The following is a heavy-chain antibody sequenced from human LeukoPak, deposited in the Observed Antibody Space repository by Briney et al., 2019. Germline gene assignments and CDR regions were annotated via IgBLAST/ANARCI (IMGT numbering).Heavy chain of an antibody. Sequence: GGSLRRSCAASGFTFYDYAMHWVRQAPGKGLEWVSGISWNSGSIGYADSVKGRFTISRDNAKNSLYLQMNSLRAEDTALYYCAKDPSSSWYARYGMDVWGQGTTVTVSS. D-gene: IGHD6-13*01. V-gene: IGHV3-9*01. CDR3: AKDPSSSWYARYGMDV. CDR1: GFTFYDYA. CDR2: ISWNSGSI. J-gene: IGHJ6*02.